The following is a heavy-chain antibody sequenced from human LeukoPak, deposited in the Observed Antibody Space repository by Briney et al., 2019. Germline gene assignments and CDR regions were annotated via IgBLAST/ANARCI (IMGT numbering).Heavy chain of an antibody. CDR1: GGTFSSYA. Sequence: SVKVSCKASGGTFSSYAISWVRQAPGQGLEWMGGIIPIFGTANYAQKFQGRVTITADESTSTAYMELSSLRSEDTAVYYCAGQLGSDFRNWFDPWGQGTLVTVSS. J-gene: IGHJ5*02. V-gene: IGHV1-69*01. CDR2: IIPIFGTA. D-gene: IGHD6-6*01. CDR3: AGQLGSDFRNWFDP.